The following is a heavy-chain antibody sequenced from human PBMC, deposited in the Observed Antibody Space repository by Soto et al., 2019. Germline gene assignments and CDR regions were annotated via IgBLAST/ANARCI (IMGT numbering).Heavy chain of an antibody. CDR3: ARQPDYNILTGYLYYFAY. D-gene: IGHD3-9*01. CDR1: GYTFTSYW. CDR2: IYPGDSDA. Sequence: PGESLKISCKASGYTFTSYWIGWVRQMPGKGLEWMGFIYPGDSDARYSPSFEGQVTISVDNAINTAYLRWNSLKASDTATYYCARQPDYNILTGYLYYFAYWGQGTQVTVSS. V-gene: IGHV5-51*01. J-gene: IGHJ4*02.